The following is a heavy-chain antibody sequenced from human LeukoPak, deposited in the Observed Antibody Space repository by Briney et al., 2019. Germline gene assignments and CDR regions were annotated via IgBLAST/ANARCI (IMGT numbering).Heavy chain of an antibody. D-gene: IGHD3-3*01. V-gene: IGHV3-64*01. J-gene: IGHJ3*02. CDR1: GFTFSSYA. Sequence: GGSLTLSCAASGFTFSSYAMHWVRQAPGKGLEYVSAISSNGGSTYYANSVKGRFTISRDNSKNTLYLQMGSLRAEDMAVYYCARYYDFWSGYYRDDAFDIWGQGTMVTVSS. CDR2: ISSNGGST. CDR3: ARYYDFWSGYYRDDAFDI.